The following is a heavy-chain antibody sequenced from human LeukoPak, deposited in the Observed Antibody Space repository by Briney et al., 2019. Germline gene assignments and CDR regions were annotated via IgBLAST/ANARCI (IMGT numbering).Heavy chain of an antibody. Sequence: ASVKDSCRASGYTFTSHYFHWVRQAPGQGLEWVGIIDPSGGSTNYAQKFQGRVAMTRDTSTSTVYMDLSSLRSEDTAVYYCTSWAGEVKNGLWSGPFDYWGQGALVTVSS. V-gene: IGHV1-46*01. J-gene: IGHJ4*02. CDR2: IDPSGGST. D-gene: IGHD3-3*01. CDR3: TSWAGEVKNGLWSGPFDY. CDR1: GYTFTSHY.